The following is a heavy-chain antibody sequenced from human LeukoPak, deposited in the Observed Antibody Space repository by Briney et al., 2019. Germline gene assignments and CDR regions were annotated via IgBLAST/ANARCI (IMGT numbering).Heavy chain of an antibody. D-gene: IGHD3-16*01. V-gene: IGHV3-23*01. CDR2: IGSDNKP. Sequence: GGSLRLSCEASGFTFSAYAMTWVRQAPGKGLEWVSSIGSDNKPHYSESVKGRFAISRDNSKSMLFLQLNSLRAEDTALYYCARDLEYDYVWGSYNGGAFDIWGQGTMVTVSS. CDR3: ARDLEYDYVWGSYNGGAFDI. J-gene: IGHJ3*02. CDR1: GFTFSAYA.